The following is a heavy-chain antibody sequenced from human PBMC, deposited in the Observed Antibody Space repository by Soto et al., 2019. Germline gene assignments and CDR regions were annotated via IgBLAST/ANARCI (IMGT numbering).Heavy chain of an antibody. CDR2: IIPIFGTA. CDR3: ARNYYDSSGSDY. V-gene: IGHV1-69*13. J-gene: IGHJ4*02. Sequence: SVKVSCKASGGTFSSYAIIWVRQAPGQGLEWMGGIIPIFGTANYAQKFQGRVTITADESTSTAYMELRSLRSDDTAVYYCARNYYDSSGSDYWGQGTLVTVSS. D-gene: IGHD3-22*01. CDR1: GGTFSSYA.